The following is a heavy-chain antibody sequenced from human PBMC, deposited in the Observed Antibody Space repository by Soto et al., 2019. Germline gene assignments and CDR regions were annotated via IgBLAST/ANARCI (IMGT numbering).Heavy chain of an antibody. D-gene: IGHD6-19*01. Sequence: ASVKVSCKASGYTFTDYYLHWVRQAPGQGLEWMGVINPSGGSTTYAQKFQGRVTMTRDTSISTAYMELSRLRSDDTAVYYCVTSRVSIAVAGETEYYFDYWGQGTLVTVSS. CDR3: VTSRVSIAVAGETEYYFDY. J-gene: IGHJ4*02. CDR1: GYTFTDYY. V-gene: IGHV1-46*01. CDR2: INPSGGST.